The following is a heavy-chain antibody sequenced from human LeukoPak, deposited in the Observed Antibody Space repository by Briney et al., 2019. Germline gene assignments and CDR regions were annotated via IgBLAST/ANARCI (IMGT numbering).Heavy chain of an antibody. Sequence: GGSLRLSCAASGFTFSDSWMSWVRQAPGKGLEWVANMNQDGSAKGYVDSVKGRFTISKDNARNSLYLQMSSLRPEDTAVYYCATYTHWVAGDVWGQGTTVTVSS. D-gene: IGHD3-16*01. CDR3: ATYTHWVAGDV. V-gene: IGHV3-7*01. CDR1: GFTFSDSW. CDR2: MNQDGSAK. J-gene: IGHJ6*02.